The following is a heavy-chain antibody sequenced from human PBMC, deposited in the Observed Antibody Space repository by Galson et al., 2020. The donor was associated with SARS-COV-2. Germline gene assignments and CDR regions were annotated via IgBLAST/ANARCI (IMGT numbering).Heavy chain of an antibody. Sequence: SETLSLTCAVSGSSISRSHYWGWIRQPPGKGLEWIGYISYIGSTYYNPSLKSRVTVSVDASNNQLSLKLNSATAADTAVYFCARKSTDGPRFDYWGQGILVTVSS. CDR3: ARKSTDGPRFDY. CDR2: ISYIGST. D-gene: IGHD2-8*01. CDR1: GSSISRSHY. J-gene: IGHJ4*02. V-gene: IGHV4-28*01.